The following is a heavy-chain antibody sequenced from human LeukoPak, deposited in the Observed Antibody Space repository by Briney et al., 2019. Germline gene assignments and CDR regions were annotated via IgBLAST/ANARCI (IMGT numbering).Heavy chain of an antibody. Sequence: GGSLRLSCAASGFTFSSYGMHWVRQAPGKGLEWVSAISGSGGSTYYADSVKGRFTISRDNSKNTLYLQMNSLRAEDTAVYYCAKVGGSYPYYGMDVWGQGTTVTVSS. CDR2: ISGSGGST. CDR3: AKVGGSYPYYGMDV. V-gene: IGHV3-23*01. D-gene: IGHD1-26*01. CDR1: GFTFSSYG. J-gene: IGHJ6*02.